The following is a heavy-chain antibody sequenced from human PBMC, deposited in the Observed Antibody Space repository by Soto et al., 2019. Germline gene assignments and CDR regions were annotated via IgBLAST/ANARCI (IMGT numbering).Heavy chain of an antibody. CDR1: GYTFTGYY. CDR3: ARDTAMVTKRKYYYGMDV. D-gene: IGHD5-18*01. CDR2: INPNSGGT. V-gene: IGHV1-2*04. J-gene: IGHJ6*02. Sequence: GASVKVSCKASGYTFTGYYMHWVRQAPGQGLEWMGWINPNSGGTNYAQKFQGWVTMTRDTSISTAYMELGRLRSDDTAVYYCARDTAMVTKRKYYYGMDVWGQGTTVTVSS.